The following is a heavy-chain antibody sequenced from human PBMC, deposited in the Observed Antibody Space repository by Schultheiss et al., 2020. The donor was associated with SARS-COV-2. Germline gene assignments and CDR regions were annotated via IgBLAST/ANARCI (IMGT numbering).Heavy chain of an antibody. CDR3: ARDPNQLSAFDI. V-gene: IGHV3-66*01. D-gene: IGHD5-24*01. CDR2: IYSGGST. J-gene: IGHJ3*02. CDR1: GFTFSNAW. Sequence: GESLKISCAASGFTFSNAWMSWVRQAPGKGLEWVSVIYSGGSTYYADSVKGRFTISRDNSKNTLYLQMNSLRAEDTAVYYCARDPNQLSAFDIWGQGTMVTVSS.